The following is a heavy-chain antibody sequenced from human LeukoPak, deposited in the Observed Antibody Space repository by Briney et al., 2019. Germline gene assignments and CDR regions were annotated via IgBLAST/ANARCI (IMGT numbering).Heavy chain of an antibody. D-gene: IGHD3-10*01. Sequence: SETLSLTCAVSGGSISSGGYSWSWIRQPPGKGLEWIGYIYHSGSTYYNPSLKSRVTISVDRSKNQFSLKLSSVTAADTAVYYCARVRMVRGVGMFDPWGQGTLVTVSS. CDR2: IYHSGST. CDR1: GGSISSGGYS. V-gene: IGHV4-30-2*01. J-gene: IGHJ5*02. CDR3: ARVRMVRGVGMFDP.